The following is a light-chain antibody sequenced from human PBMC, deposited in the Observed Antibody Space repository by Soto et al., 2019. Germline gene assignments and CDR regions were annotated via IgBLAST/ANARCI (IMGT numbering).Light chain of an antibody. Sequence: QSALTQPASVSGSPGQSITISCTGTSSDVGDYDYVSWYQQHPGKAPKLMIYEVRNRPSGVSNRFSGSKSGNTASLAISGLQAEDEANYYCSSSSNSTNVVFGGGTKVTVL. J-gene: IGLJ2*01. CDR3: SSSSNSTNVV. CDR2: EVR. V-gene: IGLV2-14*01. CDR1: SSDVGDYDY.